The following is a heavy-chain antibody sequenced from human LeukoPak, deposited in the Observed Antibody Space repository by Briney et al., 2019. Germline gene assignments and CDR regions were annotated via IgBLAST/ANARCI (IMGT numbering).Heavy chain of an antibody. CDR3: PAEAGIRYFDWLLPSMGFDP. D-gene: IGHD3-9*01. CDR2: IHHSGST. J-gene: IGHJ5*02. CDR1: GGSFRGYY. V-gene: IGHV4-34*01. Sequence: SETLYFTCAVYGGSFRGYYWSWIRQPQGKGMEWIGAIHHSGSTNYNPSLKSRVTISVDTSKNQFSLKLSSVTAADTAVYFFPAEAGIRYFDWLLPSMGFDPWGQGTLVTVSS.